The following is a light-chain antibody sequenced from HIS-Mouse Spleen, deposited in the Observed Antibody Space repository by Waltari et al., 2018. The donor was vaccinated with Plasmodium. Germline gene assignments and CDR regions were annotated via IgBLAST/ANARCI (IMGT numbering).Light chain of an antibody. CDR3: QQRSNWPIT. Sequence: DILLTQSPAPLPFSPGARATLPCRASQSVSSYLAWYQQKPGQAPRLLIYDASNRATGIPARFSGSGSGTDFTLTISSLEPEDFAVYYCQQRSNWPITFGQGTRLEIK. CDR1: QSVSSY. V-gene: IGKV3-11*01. CDR2: DAS. J-gene: IGKJ5*01.